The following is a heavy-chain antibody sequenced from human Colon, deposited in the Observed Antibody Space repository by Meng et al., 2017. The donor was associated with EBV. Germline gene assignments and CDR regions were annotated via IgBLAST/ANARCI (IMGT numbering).Heavy chain of an antibody. D-gene: IGHD4-17*01. J-gene: IGHJ2*01. Sequence: HVDRLQPAPGLVKLSQPLSSTCTVSGGSISSVNHYWSWIRQNPGKALEYIGYIYYSGSTYNNPSLKSRVIISVDTSKNQFSLRLNSVTAADTAVYYCASLYGDSSVWYLDLWGRGTLVTVSS. CDR3: ASLYGDSSVWYLDL. CDR1: GGSISSVNHY. V-gene: IGHV4-31*03. CDR2: IYYSGST.